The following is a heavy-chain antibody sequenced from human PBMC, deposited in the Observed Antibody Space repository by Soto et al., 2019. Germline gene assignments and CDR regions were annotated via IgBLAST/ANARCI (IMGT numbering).Heavy chain of an antibody. CDR2: INSDGSST. CDR1: GFTLSSYC. V-gene: IGHV3-74*01. J-gene: IGHJ4*02. CDR3: ARDGCSSTSCYRLESYYGSGSYPDY. D-gene: IGHD2-2*01. Sequence: PGGSLRLSCAASGFTLSSYCMHWVRQAPGKGLVWVSRINSDGSSTSYADSVKGRFTISRDNAKNTLYLQMNSLRAEDTAVYYCARDGCSSTSCYRLESYYGSGSYPDYWGQGTLVTVSS.